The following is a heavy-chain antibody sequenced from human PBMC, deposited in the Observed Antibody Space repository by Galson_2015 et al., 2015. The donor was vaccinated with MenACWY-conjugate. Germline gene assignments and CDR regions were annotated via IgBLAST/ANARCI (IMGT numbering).Heavy chain of an antibody. J-gene: IGHJ3*02. Sequence: SLRLSCAASGFRFRSYTLYWVRQAPGKGLEWVAVVSYDGSTKHYADSAKGRFTISRDNSNNTVSLQMNSLRPEDTAVYYCVRAEGWLRSAFDIWGQGTMVTVSS. CDR3: VRAEGWLRSAFDI. CDR1: GFRFRSYT. D-gene: IGHD5-24*01. CDR2: VSYDGSTK. V-gene: IGHV3-30*01.